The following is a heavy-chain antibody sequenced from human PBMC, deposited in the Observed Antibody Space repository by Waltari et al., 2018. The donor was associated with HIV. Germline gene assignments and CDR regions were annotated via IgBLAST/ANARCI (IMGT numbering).Heavy chain of an antibody. CDR3: ARERVVGAPPAWFDS. Sequence: QLQLQESGPGLVKPSETLSLTCTVSGGSISSSSYYWGWIRQPPGKGLEWIGRIYYMGITYYNPSLMSRVTISVDTSKNQCSLKLSSVTAADTAVYYCARERVVGAPPAWFDSWGQGTLVTVSS. CDR1: GGSISSSSYY. V-gene: IGHV4-39*07. J-gene: IGHJ5*01. CDR2: IYYMGIT. D-gene: IGHD1-26*01.